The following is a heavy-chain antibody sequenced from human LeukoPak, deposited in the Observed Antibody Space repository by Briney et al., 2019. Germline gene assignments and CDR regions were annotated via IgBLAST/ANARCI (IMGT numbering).Heavy chain of an antibody. D-gene: IGHD6-13*01. CDR3: AKDQTGYSSSWFFDY. CDR1: AFSLNAYN. Sequence: GGSLRLSCAASAFSLNAYNMNWVRQAPGRGLEWVSLISWDGGSTYYADSVKGRFTISRDNSKNSLYLQMNSLRTEDTALYYCAKDQTGYSSSWFFDYWGQGTLVTVSS. V-gene: IGHV3-43*01. CDR2: ISWDGGST. J-gene: IGHJ4*02.